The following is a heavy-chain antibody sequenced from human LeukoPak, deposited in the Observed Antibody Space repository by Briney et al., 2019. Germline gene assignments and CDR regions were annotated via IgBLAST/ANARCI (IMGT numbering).Heavy chain of an antibody. V-gene: IGHV3-7*01. Sequence: GGSLRLSCAASGFTFTHYCMSWDRQAPGKGLEWVANIKQDESEKDYVDSVKGRFTISRDNAKNSLYLQMNSLRAEDTAVYYCARGGARYFDYWGQGALVTVSS. CDR3: ARGGARYFDY. CDR1: GFTFTHYC. J-gene: IGHJ4*02. CDR2: IKQDESEK. D-gene: IGHD1-26*01.